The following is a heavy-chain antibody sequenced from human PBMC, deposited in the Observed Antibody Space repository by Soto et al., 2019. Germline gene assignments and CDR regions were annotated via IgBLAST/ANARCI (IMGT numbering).Heavy chain of an antibody. CDR3: ARDLWGSWTVDY. CDR2: IHPSGETT. Sequence: QVQLVQSGAEVKEPGASVRVSCKASGYTFQNYHMHWVRQAPGQGLEWMGIIHPSGETTTYAQKFPGRLAMTRDTSMITAYLELRSLTSEDTAVYYCARDLWGSWTVDYWGQGTLVTVSS. J-gene: IGHJ4*02. CDR1: GYTFQNYH. D-gene: IGHD3-16*01. V-gene: IGHV1-46*02.